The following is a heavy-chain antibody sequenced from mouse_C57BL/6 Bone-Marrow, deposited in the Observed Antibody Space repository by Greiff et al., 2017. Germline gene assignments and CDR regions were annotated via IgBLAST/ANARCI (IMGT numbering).Heavy chain of an antibody. D-gene: IGHD1-1*01. J-gene: IGHJ2*01. Sequence: QVQLQQPGAELVRPGTSVKLSCKASGYTFTSYWMHWVKQRPGQGLEWIGVIDPSDSYTNYNQKFKGKATLTVDTSSSTAYMQLSSLTSEDSAVYYCARRGGSSPYYFDDWGQGTTLTVSS. CDR2: IDPSDSYT. CDR1: GYTFTSYW. V-gene: IGHV1-59*01. CDR3: ARRGGSSPYYFDD.